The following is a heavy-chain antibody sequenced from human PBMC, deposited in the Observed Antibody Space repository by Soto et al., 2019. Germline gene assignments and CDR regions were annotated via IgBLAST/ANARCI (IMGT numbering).Heavy chain of an antibody. D-gene: IGHD3-3*01. J-gene: IGHJ6*02. CDR1: NGSFSGHY. Sequence: SETLSLTCCVYNGSFSGHYGSWIRQPPGKGLEWIGDINHSGITSYNPSLKSRVTISLDTSNNQFSLQLRSVTAADKAVYYCARVLMEWLLRAYGIDLLGRATMGNV. CDR3: ARVLMEWLLRAYGIDL. V-gene: IGHV4-34*01. CDR2: INHSGIT.